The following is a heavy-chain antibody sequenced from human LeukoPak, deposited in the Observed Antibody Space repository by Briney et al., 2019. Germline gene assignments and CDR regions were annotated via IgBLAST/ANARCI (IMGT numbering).Heavy chain of an antibody. V-gene: IGHV3-30*02. CDR2: IRYDGSDE. J-gene: IGHJ4*02. CDR1: GFSFSSYA. Sequence: GGSLRLSCAASGFSFSSYAMHWVRQAPGRGLEWVAIIRYDGSDEDYADSVKGRFTVSRDNSKNTLYLQMHSLKTEDTAVYYCAKDEGLWFGESYYFDYWGQGTLVTVSS. CDR3: AKDEGLWFGESYYFDY. D-gene: IGHD3-10*01.